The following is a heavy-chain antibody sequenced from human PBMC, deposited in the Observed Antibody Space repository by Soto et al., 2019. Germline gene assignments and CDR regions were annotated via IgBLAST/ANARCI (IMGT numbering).Heavy chain of an antibody. CDR1: GGTFSSYA. V-gene: IGHV1-69*01. CDR2: IIPIFGTA. J-gene: IGHJ3*02. D-gene: IGHD3-10*01. CDR3: ARDVDGSGSYYNDAFDI. Sequence: QLQLVQSGAEVKKPGSSVKVSCKASGGTFSSYAISWVRQAPGQGLEWMGGIIPIFGTANYAQKFQGRVTITADESTSTAYMELSSLRSEDTAVYYCARDVDGSGSYYNDAFDIWGQGTMVTVSS.